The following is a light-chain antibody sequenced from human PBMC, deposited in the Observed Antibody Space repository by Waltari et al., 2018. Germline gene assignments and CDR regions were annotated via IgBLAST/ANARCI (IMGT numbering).Light chain of an antibody. V-gene: IGKV1-39*01. CDR2: ASS. J-gene: IGKJ1*01. CDR1: QSITIY. CDR3: QQTDRTPWP. Sequence: DIQMTQSSSSLSTSLGDSVTLSCRASQSITIYLNWYHQKPGKAPELLIYASSHLPSGVPARFSGSGSGTDFTLTISSMQPEDFGNYYCQQTDRTPWPFGQGTKVEIK.